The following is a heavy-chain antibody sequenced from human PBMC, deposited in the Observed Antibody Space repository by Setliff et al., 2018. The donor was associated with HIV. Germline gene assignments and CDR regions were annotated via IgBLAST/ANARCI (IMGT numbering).Heavy chain of an antibody. CDR1: GASIGSGRSH. CDR2: AYFLGNM. J-gene: IGHJ4*02. Sequence: SETLSLTCTVSGASIGSGRSHWSWIRQRPGRGLEWIGSAYFLGNMYLNPSLKSRVTVSIDTSKNHFSLKLSSVTAADTSVYYCARGRPYYSRRPFDYWGQGTLVTVS. CDR3: ARGRPYYSRRPFDY. V-gene: IGHV4-39*02. D-gene: IGHD1-26*01.